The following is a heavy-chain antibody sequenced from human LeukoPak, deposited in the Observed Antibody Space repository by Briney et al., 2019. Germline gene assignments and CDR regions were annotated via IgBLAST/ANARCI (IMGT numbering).Heavy chain of an antibody. CDR1: GGTFSSYD. V-gene: IGHV1-69*05. CDR2: IIPIFGTA. J-gene: IGHJ4*02. D-gene: IGHD4-23*01. CDR3: ARGDYGGNKQIDY. Sequence: SVKVSCKASGGTFSSYDISWVRQAPGQGLEWMGGIIPIFGTANYAQKFQGRVTITTDESTSTAYMELSSLRSEDTAVYYCARGDYGGNKQIDYWGQGTLVTVSS.